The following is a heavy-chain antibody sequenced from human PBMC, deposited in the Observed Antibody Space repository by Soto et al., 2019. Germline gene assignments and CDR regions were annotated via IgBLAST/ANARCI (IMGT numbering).Heavy chain of an antibody. CDR3: ARDPPATRHGMDV. CDR1: GFTLSLYT. J-gene: IGHJ6*02. CDR2: LGVSDDR. Sequence: EGQLLESGGGLVKAGGSLRLSCAASGFTLSLYTINWVRQAPGKGLEWVSSLGVSDDRFYADSVKGRFTISRDNAKNTLYLQMKSLRAEDTAVYYCARDPPATRHGMDVWGQGTTVTVSS. V-gene: IGHV3-21*04.